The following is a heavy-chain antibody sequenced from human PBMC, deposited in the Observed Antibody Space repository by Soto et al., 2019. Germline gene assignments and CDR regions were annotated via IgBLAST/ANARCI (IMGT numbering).Heavy chain of an antibody. Sequence: SVKVSCKASGGTFSSYTISWVRQAPGQGLEWMGRIIPILGIANYAQKFQGRVTITADKSTSTAYMELSSLRSEDTAVYYCARGPLYSSSPDIWGQGTMVTVSS. J-gene: IGHJ3*02. D-gene: IGHD6-13*01. CDR1: GGTFSSYT. CDR2: IIPILGIA. V-gene: IGHV1-69*02. CDR3: ARGPLYSSSPDI.